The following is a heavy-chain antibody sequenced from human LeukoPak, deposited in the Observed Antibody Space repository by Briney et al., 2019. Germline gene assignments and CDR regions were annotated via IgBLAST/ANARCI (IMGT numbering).Heavy chain of an antibody. CDR3: AKCVGSSWFLDY. Sequence: GGSLRLSCAASGFTFSSYAMSWVRQAPGKGLEWVSAISVGGGTTYYADSVKGRFTISRDNSKNTLYLQMNSLRAEDTAVYYCAKCVGSSWFLDYWGQGTLVTVSS. D-gene: IGHD6-13*01. V-gene: IGHV3-23*01. CDR2: ISVGGGTT. CDR1: GFTFSSYA. J-gene: IGHJ4*02.